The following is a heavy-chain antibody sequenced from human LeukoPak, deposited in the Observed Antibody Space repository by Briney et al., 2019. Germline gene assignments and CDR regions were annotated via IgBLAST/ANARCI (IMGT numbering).Heavy chain of an antibody. CDR1: GFTFSNYW. CDR2: IKQNAGEK. D-gene: IGHD2-21*02. V-gene: IGHV3-7*01. J-gene: IGHJ4*02. CDR3: ASRGDWDVFDY. Sequence: GGSLRLSCAASGFTFSNYWMNWVRQAPGKGLEWVANIKQNAGEKHYVDSVKGRFTISRDNAKNSLYLQMNSLRAEDTAVYYCASRGDWDVFDYWGQGILVTVSS.